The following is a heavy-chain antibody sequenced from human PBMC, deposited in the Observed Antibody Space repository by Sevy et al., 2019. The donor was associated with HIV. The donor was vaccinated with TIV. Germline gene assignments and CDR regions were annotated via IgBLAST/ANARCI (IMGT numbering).Heavy chain of an antibody. CDR1: GFTFSSYS. V-gene: IGHV3-21*01. CDR2: ISSSSSCI. D-gene: IGHD6-13*01. CDR3: ARDGGYTREYSSSWYTYYGMDV. Sequence: GGSLRLSCAASGFTFSSYSMNWVRQAPGKGLEWVSSISSSSSCIYYADSGKGRFTISRDNAKNSLHLPMNSLRAEVTVVYYCARDGGYTREYSSSWYTYYGMDVWGPGTTVTVSS. J-gene: IGHJ6*02.